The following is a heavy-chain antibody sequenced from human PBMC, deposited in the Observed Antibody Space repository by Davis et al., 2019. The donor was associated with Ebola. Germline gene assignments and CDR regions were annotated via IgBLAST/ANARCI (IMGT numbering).Heavy chain of an antibody. D-gene: IGHD3-3*01. J-gene: IGHJ6*02. CDR2: IKQDGSEK. CDR3: ARDSPLYDFWRDYYYGMDV. CDR1: GFTFSSYW. Sequence: PGGSLRLSCAASGFTFSSYWMSWVRQAPGKGLEWVANIKQDGSEKYYVDSVKGRFTISRDNAKNSLYLQMNSLRAEDTAVYYCARDSPLYDFWRDYYYGMDVWGQGTTVTVSS. V-gene: IGHV3-7*03.